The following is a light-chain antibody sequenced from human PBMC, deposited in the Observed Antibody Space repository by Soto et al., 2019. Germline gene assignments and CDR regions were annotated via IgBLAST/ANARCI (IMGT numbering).Light chain of an antibody. CDR2: EVA. CDR1: SSDVGGYDF. CDR3: CSYAGSINYV. Sequence: QSALTQPPSASGSPGQSVTISCTGTSSDVGGYDFVSWYQQRPGEAPKLMIYEVAKRPSGVPDRFSGSKSGNTASLTVSGLQAEDGAEYYCCSYAGSINYVFGTGTKLTVL. V-gene: IGLV2-8*01. J-gene: IGLJ1*01.